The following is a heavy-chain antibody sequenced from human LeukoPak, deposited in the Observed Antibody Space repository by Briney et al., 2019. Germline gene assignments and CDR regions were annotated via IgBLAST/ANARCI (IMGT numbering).Heavy chain of an antibody. Sequence: TSETLSLTCSVSGDSLSTYHWNWIRKPPGEGVEGIAFMQSSGNSNYNPSLKDRVTMFVDTSKNQFVLNLRSVTAADTAVYYCARDKRHSYGRYFDHWGQGMLVTVSS. CDR1: GDSLSTYH. CDR3: ARDKRHSYGRYFDH. V-gene: IGHV4-59*13. CDR2: MQSSGNS. D-gene: IGHD5-18*01. J-gene: IGHJ4*02.